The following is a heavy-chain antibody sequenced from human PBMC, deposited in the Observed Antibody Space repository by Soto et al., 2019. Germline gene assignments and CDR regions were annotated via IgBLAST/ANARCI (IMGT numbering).Heavy chain of an antibody. Sequence: GGSLRLSCAASGFSISNNWMSWVRQAPGKGLEWVANIKQDGSEKFYVDSVRGRFTISRDNAKNSVYLQMNSLRAEDTSVYYCARDGYDHSHFDRWGQGTLVTVSS. V-gene: IGHV3-7*01. D-gene: IGHD5-12*01. J-gene: IGHJ4*02. CDR1: GFSISNNW. CDR3: ARDGYDHSHFDR. CDR2: IKQDGSEK.